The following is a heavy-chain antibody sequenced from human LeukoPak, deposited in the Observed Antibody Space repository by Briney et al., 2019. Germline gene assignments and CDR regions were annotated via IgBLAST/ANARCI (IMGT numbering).Heavy chain of an antibody. CDR2: IFYSGST. CDR1: GGSVSSGDYY. J-gene: IGHJ2*01. Sequence: PSETLSLTCTVSGGSVSSGDYYWSWIRQPPGRGLEWLGYIFYSGSTYYNPSLKSRLTISVDTSKSQFSLRLSSVTAADTAVYYCARQSSYWYFDLWGRGTLVTVSS. V-gene: IGHV4-30-4*01. CDR3: ARQSSYWYFDL.